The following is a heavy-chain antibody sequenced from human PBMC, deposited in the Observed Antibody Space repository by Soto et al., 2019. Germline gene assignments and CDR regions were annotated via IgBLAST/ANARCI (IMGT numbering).Heavy chain of an antibody. Sequence: PSETLSLTYAVSGGSISSGGYSWSWIRQPPGKGLEWIGYIYHSGSTYYNPSLKSRVTISVDRSKNQFSLKLSSVTAADTAVYYCARDWCSGGSCPYGMDVWGQGTTVTVSS. CDR1: GGSISSGGYS. V-gene: IGHV4-30-2*01. J-gene: IGHJ6*02. D-gene: IGHD2-15*01. CDR2: IYHSGST. CDR3: ARDWCSGGSCPYGMDV.